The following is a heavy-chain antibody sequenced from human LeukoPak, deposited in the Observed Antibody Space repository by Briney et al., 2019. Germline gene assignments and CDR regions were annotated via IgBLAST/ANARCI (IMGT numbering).Heavy chain of an antibody. Sequence: TSETLSLTCTVSGYSISSGYYWGWIRQPPGKGLEWIGSIYHSGSTYYNPSLKSRVTISVDTSKTQFSLKLSSVTAADTAVYYCTKSKKDAELFPTYLDAWGKGTTVTISS. J-gene: IGHJ6*03. CDR2: IYHSGST. CDR3: TKSKKDAELFPTYLDA. D-gene: IGHD3-10*01. V-gene: IGHV4-38-2*02. CDR1: GYSISSGYY.